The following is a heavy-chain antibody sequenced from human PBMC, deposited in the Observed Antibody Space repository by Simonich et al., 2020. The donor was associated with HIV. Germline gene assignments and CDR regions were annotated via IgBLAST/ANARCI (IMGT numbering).Heavy chain of an antibody. CDR1: GGTFSNYA. D-gene: IGHD4-4*01. Sequence: QVQLVQSGAEVKKPGSSVKVSCKVSGGTFSNYAIRWQRQAPGQGLEWMGRSIPMFGTANSDQKFQGRVTMTADKATRSAYMELKSLKSEDTAVYYCARVSPPESFRTTVTTHFDYWGQGTLVTVSS. CDR2: SIPMFGTA. V-gene: IGHV1-69*13. J-gene: IGHJ4*02. CDR3: ARVSPPESFRTTVTTHFDY.